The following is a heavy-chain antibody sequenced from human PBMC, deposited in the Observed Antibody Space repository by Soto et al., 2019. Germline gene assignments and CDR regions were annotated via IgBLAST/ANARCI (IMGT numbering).Heavy chain of an antibody. Sequence: EVQLVESGGGLVQPGGSLRLSCAASGFTFSSYWMSWVRQAPVKGLEWVGNIKQDGSEQNYVDFVKGRFTISRDNANNSLYLQMNSLRAEDTAVYYCARIASTRRGWDVWGQGTTVVVSS. CDR1: GFTFSSYW. CDR2: IKQDGSEQ. D-gene: IGHD3-10*01. V-gene: IGHV3-7*01. J-gene: IGHJ6*02. CDR3: ARIASTRRGWDV.